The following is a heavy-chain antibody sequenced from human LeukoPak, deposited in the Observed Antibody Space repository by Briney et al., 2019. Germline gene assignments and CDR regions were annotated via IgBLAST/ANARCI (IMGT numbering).Heavy chain of an antibody. CDR2: INAGNGST. D-gene: IGHD6-13*01. CDR3: ASAAAAGTRSYDAFDI. V-gene: IGHV1-3*01. J-gene: IGHJ3*02. CDR1: GYTFTSYA. Sequence: GASVKVSCKASGYTFTSYAMHWVRQAPGQRLEWMGWINAGNGSTKYSQKFQGRVTITRDTSASTAYMELSSLRSEDTAVYYCASAAAAGTRSYDAFDIWGQGTMVTVSS.